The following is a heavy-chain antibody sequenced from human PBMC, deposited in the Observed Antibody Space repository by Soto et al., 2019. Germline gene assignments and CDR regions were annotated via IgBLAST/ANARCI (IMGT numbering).Heavy chain of an antibody. Sequence: PGGSLILSCAASGFTFSSYGMHWVRQAPGKGLEWVAVISYDGSNKYYADSVKGRFTISRDNSKNTLYMQMNSLRAEDTAVYYCAREIRRMSSSWYCGMEVWGQGTTVTVSS. CDR1: GFTFSSYG. D-gene: IGHD6-13*01. V-gene: IGHV3-30*03. J-gene: IGHJ6*02. CDR2: ISYDGSNK. CDR3: AREIRRMSSSWYCGMEV.